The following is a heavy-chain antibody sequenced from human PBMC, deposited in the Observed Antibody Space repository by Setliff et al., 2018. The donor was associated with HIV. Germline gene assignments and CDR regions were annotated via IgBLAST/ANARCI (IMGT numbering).Heavy chain of an antibody. V-gene: IGHV1-69*13. CDR3: ARGVGYCAGDCYSTYYYDYMDV. CDR2: IIPIFGTA. CDR1: GGTFSSYA. D-gene: IGHD2-21*02. Sequence: SVKVSCKASGGTFSSYAISWVRQAPGQGLEWMGGIIPIFGTANYAQKFQGRVTITADESTSTAYMELSSLRSEDTAVYYCARGVGYCAGDCYSTYYYDYMDVWGKGTTVTVSS. J-gene: IGHJ6*03.